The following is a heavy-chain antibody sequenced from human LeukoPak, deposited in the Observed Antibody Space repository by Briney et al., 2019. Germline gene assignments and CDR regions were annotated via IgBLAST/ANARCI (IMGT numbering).Heavy chain of an antibody. CDR1: GFTFSSYA. Sequence: PGGSLRLFCAASGFTFSSYAMSWVRQAPGKGLEWVSAISGSGGSTYYADSVKGRFTISRDNSKNTLYLQMNSLRAEDTAVYYCARDGRSSSWYHYYGMDVWGQGTTVIVSS. CDR2: ISGSGGST. CDR3: ARDGRSSSWYHYYGMDV. D-gene: IGHD6-13*01. V-gene: IGHV3-23*01. J-gene: IGHJ6*02.